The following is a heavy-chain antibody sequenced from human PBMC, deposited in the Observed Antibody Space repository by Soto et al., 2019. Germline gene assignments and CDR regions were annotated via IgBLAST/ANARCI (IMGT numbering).Heavy chain of an antibody. CDR1: GFTFSSYW. Sequence: EVQLVESGGGLVQPGGSLRLSCAASGFTFSSYWMHWVRQAPGKGLVWVSRINDEGSSTSYADSVKGRFTISRDNAKNTLYLQMNSLRAEDTAVYYCARVMVAAPTFDYWGQGTLVTVSS. CDR3: ARVMVAAPTFDY. V-gene: IGHV3-74*01. CDR2: INDEGSST. D-gene: IGHD3-10*01. J-gene: IGHJ4*02.